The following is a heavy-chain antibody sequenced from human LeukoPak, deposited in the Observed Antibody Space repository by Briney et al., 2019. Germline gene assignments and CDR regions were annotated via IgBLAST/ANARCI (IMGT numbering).Heavy chain of an antibody. CDR3: ANLWFGGSYNWFDP. Sequence: YPSETLSLTCAVYGGSFSGYYWSWIRQPPGKGLEWIGEINHSGSTNYNPSLKSRVTISVDTSKNQFSLKLSSVTAADTAVYYCANLWFGGSYNWFDPWGQGTLVTVSS. D-gene: IGHD3-10*01. CDR1: GGSFSGYY. V-gene: IGHV4-34*01. J-gene: IGHJ5*02. CDR2: INHSGST.